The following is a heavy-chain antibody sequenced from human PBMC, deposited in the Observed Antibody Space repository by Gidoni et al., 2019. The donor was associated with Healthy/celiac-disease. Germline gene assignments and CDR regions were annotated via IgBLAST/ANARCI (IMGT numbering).Heavy chain of an antibody. J-gene: IGHJ3*02. D-gene: IGHD2-21*02. Sequence: QVQLQESGPGLVQPSGTLSLTCAVSGGSISSSNWWSWVRQPPGKGLEWIGEIYHSGSTNYNPSLKSRVTISVDKSKNQFSLKLSSVTAADTAVYYCARDQVAYCGGDCYYAFDIWGQGTMVTVSS. CDR2: IYHSGST. CDR1: GGSISSSNW. V-gene: IGHV4-4*02. CDR3: ARDQVAYCGGDCYYAFDI.